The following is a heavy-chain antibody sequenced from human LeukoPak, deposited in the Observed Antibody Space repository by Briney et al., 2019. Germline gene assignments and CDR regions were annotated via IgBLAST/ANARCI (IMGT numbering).Heavy chain of an antibody. CDR1: GFTFSSYN. J-gene: IGHJ5*02. CDR2: IDSSSRYI. Sequence: GGSLRLSCAASGFTFSSYNMDWVRQAPGKGLEWVSFIDSSSRYIYQADSVKGRFTISRDNSKNTLYLQMNSLRAEDTAVYYCAKDLSVLVRFGESSRERWFDPWGQGTLVTVSS. V-gene: IGHV3-21*01. CDR3: AKDLSVLVRFGESSRERWFDP. D-gene: IGHD3-10*01.